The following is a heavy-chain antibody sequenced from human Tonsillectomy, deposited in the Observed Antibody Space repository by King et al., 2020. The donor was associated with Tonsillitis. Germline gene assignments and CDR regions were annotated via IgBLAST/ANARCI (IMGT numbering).Heavy chain of an antibody. CDR2: IYHTGTT. Sequence: VQLQESGPGLVKPSGTLSLTCAVSGGSISGSNWCSWVRQSPGKGLEWIGEIYHTGTTNYAPSLQSRVTISEDKSKNQFSLKLTSVTAADTAIYYCARGKVAGGPGAFDIWGRGTMVTISS. J-gene: IGHJ3*02. CDR1: GGSISGSNW. D-gene: IGHD6-19*01. CDR3: ARGKVAGGPGAFDI. V-gene: IGHV4-4*02.